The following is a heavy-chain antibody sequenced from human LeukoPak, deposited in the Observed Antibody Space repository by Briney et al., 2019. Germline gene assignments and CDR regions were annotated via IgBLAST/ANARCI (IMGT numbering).Heavy chain of an antibody. J-gene: IGHJ3*02. CDR3: PKARHDYGVNDAFDI. Sequence: GGSLSLSCATSGATFSSNALSWVRQAPGKGLEWVSSISGGRGDTFYADSVKGRFTMSRDISKNTLYLQMKSLRAEDAAVYYCPKARHDYGVNDAFDIWGQGTMVTVSS. CDR2: ISGGRGDT. V-gene: IGHV3-23*01. CDR1: GATFSSNA. D-gene: IGHD4-17*01.